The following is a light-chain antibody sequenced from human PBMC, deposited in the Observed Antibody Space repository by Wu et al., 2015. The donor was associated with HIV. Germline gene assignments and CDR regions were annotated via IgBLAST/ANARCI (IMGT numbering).Light chain of an antibody. J-gene: IGKJ2*01. CDR1: QSISNS. Sequence: EIVLTQSPGTLSLSPGEGATLSCRASQSISNSLAWFQQKPGQAPRLLIYGASSRATGIPDRFSGSGSGTDFTLTISRLEPEDFAVYYCQQYGSSPYTFGQGTKLEIK. CDR3: QQYGSSPYT. V-gene: IGKV3-20*01. CDR2: GAS.